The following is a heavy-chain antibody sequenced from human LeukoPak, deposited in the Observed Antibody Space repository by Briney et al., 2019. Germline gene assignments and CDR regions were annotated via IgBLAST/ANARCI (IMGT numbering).Heavy chain of an antibody. V-gene: IGHV1-3*03. D-gene: IGHD1-20*01. CDR1: GYTFITYG. Sequence: ASVKVSCKASGYTFITYGMHWLRQAPGQRPEWMGWINGADGHTKYSQEFQDRVTFTRDTSASTAYMEMNSLRSEDMALYYCARYINGAFDIWGQGTMVTVSS. J-gene: IGHJ3*02. CDR3: ARYINGAFDI. CDR2: INGADGHT.